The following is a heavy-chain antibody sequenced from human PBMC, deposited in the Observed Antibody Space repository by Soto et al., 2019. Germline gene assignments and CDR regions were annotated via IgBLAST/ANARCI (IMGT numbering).Heavy chain of an antibody. Sequence: VSVEVSWKDSGYTFTSYYIYWVRQATGQGLEWMGWMNPNSGNTGYAQKFQGRVTMTRNTSISTAYMELSSLRSEDTAVYYCAREGGLAAAGTWDFDYWGQGTLVTVSS. V-gene: IGHV1-8*01. CDR2: MNPNSGNT. J-gene: IGHJ4*02. CDR3: AREGGLAAAGTWDFDY. D-gene: IGHD6-13*01. CDR1: GYTFTSYY.